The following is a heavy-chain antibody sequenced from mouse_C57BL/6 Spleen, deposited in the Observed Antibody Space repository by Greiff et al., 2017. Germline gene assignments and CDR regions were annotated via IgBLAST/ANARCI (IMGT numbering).Heavy chain of an antibody. CDR3: ARSGYDAGYAMDY. CDR2: INPNNGGT. J-gene: IGHJ4*01. D-gene: IGHD2-2*01. CDR1: GYTFTDYY. V-gene: IGHV1-26*01. Sequence: VQLQQSGPELVKPGASVKISCKASGYTFTDYYMNWVKQSHGKSLEWIGDINPNNGGTSYNQKFKGKATLTVDKSSSTAYMELRSLTSEDSAVYYCARSGYDAGYAMDYWGQGTSVTVSS.